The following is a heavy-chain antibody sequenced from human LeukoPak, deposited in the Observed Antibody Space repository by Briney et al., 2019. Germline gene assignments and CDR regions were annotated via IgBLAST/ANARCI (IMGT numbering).Heavy chain of an antibody. Sequence: GESLKISCKGSGYSFTSYWIGWVRQITPQGMEWMGIIYPGDSDTSYSTSFQGHVTISADKSISTAYRQWSSLKASDTALYYSPSSTFGAVIVTNPVHYYYYYCMDVWGQGTTVTVSS. CDR1: GYSFTSYW. J-gene: IGHJ6*02. V-gene: IGHV5-51*01. D-gene: IGHD3-16*02. CDR2: IYPGDSDT. CDR3: PSSTFGAVIVTNPVHYYYYYCMDV.